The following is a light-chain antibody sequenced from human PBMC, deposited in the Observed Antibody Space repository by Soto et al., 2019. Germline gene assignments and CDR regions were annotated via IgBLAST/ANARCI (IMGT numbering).Light chain of an antibody. J-gene: IGLJ1*01. CDR3: PSSDSSGRYPYV. Sequence: SYELTQPPSVSVSPGQTARITCSGDALSKQYAYWYQQKPGQAPVVVIYKDNGRPSGIPERFSGSSSGTTVTLTISGVQAEDEAYYYCPSSDSSGRYPYVFGTGTKLTVL. CDR2: KDN. V-gene: IGLV3-25*02. CDR1: ALSKQY.